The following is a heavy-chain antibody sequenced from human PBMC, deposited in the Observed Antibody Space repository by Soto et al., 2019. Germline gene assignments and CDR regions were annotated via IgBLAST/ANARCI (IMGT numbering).Heavy chain of an antibody. CDR2: IWYDGSNK. J-gene: IGHJ4*02. CDR3: ARDAGIISSFDY. Sequence: GGSLRLSCAASGFTFSSYGMHWVRQAPGKGLEWVAVIWYDGSNKYYADSVKGRFTISRDNSKNTLYLQMNSLRAEDTAVYYCARDAGIISSFDYWGQGTLVTVSS. V-gene: IGHV3-33*01. CDR1: GFTFSSYG. D-gene: IGHD1-1*01.